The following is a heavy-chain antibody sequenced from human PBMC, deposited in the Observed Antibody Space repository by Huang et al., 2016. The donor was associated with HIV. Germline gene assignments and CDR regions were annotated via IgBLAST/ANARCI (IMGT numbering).Heavy chain of an antibody. V-gene: IGHV2-5*01. CDR1: GFSLSTSGVG. J-gene: IGHJ1*01. Sequence: QITLKESGPTLVKPTQTLTLTCTFSGFSLSTSGVGVGWIRQPPGKALELFALIHWNNDKHYNTSLKRRLTITKDTSKNQVVLTMANVDPLDTATYYCARRAASGWQQEYFHLWGQGTLVTVSS. D-gene: IGHD6-19*01. CDR3: ARRAASGWQQEYFHL. CDR2: IHWNNDK.